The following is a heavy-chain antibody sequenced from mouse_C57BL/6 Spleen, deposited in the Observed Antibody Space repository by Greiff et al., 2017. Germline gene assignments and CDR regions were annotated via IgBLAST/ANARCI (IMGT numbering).Heavy chain of an antibody. CDR3: VRGHGSNYEWCFDG. CDR1: GYTFTSYW. J-gene: IGHJ1*03. V-gene: IGHV1-72*01. Sequence: QVQLQQPGAELVKPGASVKLSCKASGYTFTSYWMHWVKQRPGRGLEWIGRSDPNSGGTKYNEKFKSKATLTVDKPSSTAYMQLSSLTSADTADYYCVRGHGSNYEWCFDGWGTETTVTVSS. CDR2: SDPNSGGT. D-gene: IGHD1-1*01.